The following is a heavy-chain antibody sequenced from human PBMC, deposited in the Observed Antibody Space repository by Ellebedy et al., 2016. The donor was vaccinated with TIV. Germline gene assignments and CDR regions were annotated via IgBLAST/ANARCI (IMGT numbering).Heavy chain of an antibody. Sequence: GESLKISCAASGFTFSSYNMNWVRQAPGKGLEWVSYIGSSITTIYYADSVKGRFTISRDNAKNSLYLQMNSLRAEDTAVYYCARGGGSRLNYAFDIWGPGTMVTVSS. CDR2: IGSSITTI. D-gene: IGHD3-10*01. CDR3: ARGGGSRLNYAFDI. CDR1: GFTFSSYN. J-gene: IGHJ3*02. V-gene: IGHV3-48*04.